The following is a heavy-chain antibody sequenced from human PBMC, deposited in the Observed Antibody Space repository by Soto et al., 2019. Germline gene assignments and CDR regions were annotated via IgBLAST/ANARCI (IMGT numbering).Heavy chain of an antibody. V-gene: IGHV4-34*01. CDR3: ARHHVRGRTIAGAAEF. D-gene: IGHD1-26*01. Sequence: SETLSLTCAVYGKSLSCYYWSWIRQPPGKALEWIGEINHSGNTNYNPSLKSRVTISVDTSKNQLFLNLSSVTAADTAMYYCARHHVRGRTIAGAAEFWGQGTLVTVSS. J-gene: IGHJ4*02. CDR2: INHSGNT. CDR1: GKSLSCYY.